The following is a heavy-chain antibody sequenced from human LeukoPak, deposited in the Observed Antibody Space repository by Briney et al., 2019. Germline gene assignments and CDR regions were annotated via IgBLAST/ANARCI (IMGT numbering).Heavy chain of an antibody. V-gene: IGHV1-46*01. J-gene: IGHJ4*02. Sequence: ASVRVSCKASGYIFTNYYMHWVRQAPGQGLEWMGTINPSGGSTTYAQKFQGRVTMTRDTSTSTVYMELSSLRSEDTAVYYCARDHGSAYYRAPRHWGQGTLVTVSS. CDR3: ARDHGSAYYRAPRH. CDR1: GYIFTNYY. D-gene: IGHD3-10*01. CDR2: INPSGGST.